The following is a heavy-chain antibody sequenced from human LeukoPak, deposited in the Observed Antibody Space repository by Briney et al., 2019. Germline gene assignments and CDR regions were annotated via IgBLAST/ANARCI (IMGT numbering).Heavy chain of an antibody. CDR2: IWYDGSNQ. V-gene: IGHV3-33*06. Sequence: GGSLRLSCSASGFPYSSYGMHWLRQAPGKTLEGVADIWYDGSNQYHADSVKGRFTISRDNSKNTLYLQLNSLRAEDTAVYYCANPRRSGYDTDGFDYWGQGTLVTVSS. CDR3: ANPRRSGYDTDGFDY. J-gene: IGHJ4*02. D-gene: IGHD5-12*01. CDR1: GFPYSSYG.